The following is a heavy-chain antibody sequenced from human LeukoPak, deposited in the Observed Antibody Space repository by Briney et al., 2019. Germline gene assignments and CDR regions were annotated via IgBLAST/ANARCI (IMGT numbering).Heavy chain of an antibody. D-gene: IGHD6-6*01. J-gene: IGHJ4*02. V-gene: IGHV1-18*01. CDR2: ISAYNGNT. CDR1: GYTFTRYG. Sequence: GASVKVSFKASGYTFTRYGISGVRQAPGQGREGMGWISAYNGNTNYAQKLQGRVTMTTDTSTSTAYMELRSLRSDDTAVYYCARDHAEYSSSLIDYWGQGTLVTVSS. CDR3: ARDHAEYSSSLIDY.